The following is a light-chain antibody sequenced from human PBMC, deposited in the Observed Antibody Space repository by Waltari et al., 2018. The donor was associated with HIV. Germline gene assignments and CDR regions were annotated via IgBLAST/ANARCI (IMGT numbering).Light chain of an antibody. CDR2: DKK. CDR1: SSNIGNNY. V-gene: IGLV1-51*01. J-gene: IGLJ2*01. CDR3: GTWDSSLSVVV. Sequence: QSVLTQPPSVSAAPGQKVTISCPGSSSNIGNNYVSWYQQLPGTAPKLLIYDKKQRPSGMPDRCSGSKSGTSTTLGITGLQTGDEADYYCGTWDSSLSVVVFGGGTKLTVL.